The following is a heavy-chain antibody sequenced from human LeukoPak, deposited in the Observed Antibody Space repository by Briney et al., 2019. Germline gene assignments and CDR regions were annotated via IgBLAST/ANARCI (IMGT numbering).Heavy chain of an antibody. CDR1: GYTFTSYG. J-gene: IGHJ5*02. CDR2: ISAYNGNT. Sequence: GASVKVSCKASGYTFTSYGISWVRQAPGQGLEWIGWISAYNGNTNYAQKLQGRVTMTTDTSTSTAYMELRSLRSDDTAVYYCARAYDFWSGYSNWFDPWGQGTLVTVSS. CDR3: ARAYDFWSGYSNWFDP. V-gene: IGHV1-18*01. D-gene: IGHD3-3*01.